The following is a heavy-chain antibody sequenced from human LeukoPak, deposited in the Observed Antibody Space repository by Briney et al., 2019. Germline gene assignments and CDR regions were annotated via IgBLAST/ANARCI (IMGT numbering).Heavy chain of an antibody. Sequence: GGSLRLSCAASGFTFSRYWMSWMRQAPGKGLEWVANIKYDGSEDYYADSVKGRFTISRDKSKNTLYLQMSSLRAEDTALYYCAKEKKPEPVRAPTRTPFDYWGQGTLVTVST. CDR3: AKEKKPEPVRAPTRTPFDY. CDR2: IKYDGSED. CDR1: GFTFSRYW. D-gene: IGHD5-12*01. V-gene: IGHV3-7*03. J-gene: IGHJ4*02.